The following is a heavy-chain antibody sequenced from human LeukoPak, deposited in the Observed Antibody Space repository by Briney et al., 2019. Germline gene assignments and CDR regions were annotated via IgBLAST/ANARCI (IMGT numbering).Heavy chain of an antibody. V-gene: IGHV3-30-3*01. Sequence: GGSLRLSCAASGFTFSSSAMHWVRQAPDKGLEWVAVISYDRSNKYYADSVKGRFTISRDNSKNTLYLQMNSLRADDTAVYYCARDRDSSGWYEGFDYWSQGTLVTVSS. J-gene: IGHJ4*02. CDR1: GFTFSSSA. CDR2: ISYDRSNK. D-gene: IGHD6-19*01. CDR3: ARDRDSSGWYEGFDY.